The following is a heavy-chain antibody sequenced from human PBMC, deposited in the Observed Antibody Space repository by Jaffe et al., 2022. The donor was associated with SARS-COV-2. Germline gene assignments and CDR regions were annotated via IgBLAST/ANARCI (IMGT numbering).Heavy chain of an antibody. V-gene: IGHV3-21*01. CDR1: GFTFSSYS. Sequence: EVQLVESGGGLVKPGGSLRLSCAASGFTFSSYSMNWVRQAPGKGLEWVSSISSSSSYIYYADSVKGRFTISRDNAKNSLYLQMNSLRAEDTAVYYCARDGSEDIVDYYYYYGMDVWGQGTTVTVSS. CDR3: ARDGSEDIVDYYYYYGMDV. D-gene: IGHD5-12*01. J-gene: IGHJ6*02. CDR2: ISSSSSYI.